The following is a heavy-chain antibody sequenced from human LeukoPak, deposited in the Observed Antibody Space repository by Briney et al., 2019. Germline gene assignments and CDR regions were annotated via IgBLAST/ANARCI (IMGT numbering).Heavy chain of an antibody. CDR1: GFTFSSYA. Sequence: PGGSLRLSCAASGFTFSSYAMHWVRQAPGKGLEWVAVISYDGSNKYYADSVKGRFTISRDNSKNTLYLQMNSLRAEDTAVYYCAREMEGHTMIVVVTPPGGFDYWGQGTLVTVSS. D-gene: IGHD3-22*01. CDR3: AREMEGHTMIVVVTPPGGFDY. J-gene: IGHJ4*02. V-gene: IGHV3-30-3*01. CDR2: ISYDGSNK.